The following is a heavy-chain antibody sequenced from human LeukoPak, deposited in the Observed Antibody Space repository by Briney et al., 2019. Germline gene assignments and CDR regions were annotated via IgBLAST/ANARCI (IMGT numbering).Heavy chain of an antibody. D-gene: IGHD2-2*02. Sequence: ASVKVSCKASGGTFSSYTISWLRQAPGQGLEWMGRIIPILGIANYAQKFQGRVTITADKSASTAYMELSSLRSEDTAVYYCARSVVVPAAITYYWYFDLWGRGTLVTVSS. CDR2: IIPILGIA. J-gene: IGHJ2*01. CDR3: ARSVVVPAAITYYWYFDL. CDR1: GGTFSSYT. V-gene: IGHV1-69*02.